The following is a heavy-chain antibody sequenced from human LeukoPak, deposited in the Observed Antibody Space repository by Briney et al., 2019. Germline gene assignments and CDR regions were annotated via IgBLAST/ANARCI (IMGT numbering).Heavy chain of an antibody. D-gene: IGHD6-19*01. CDR3: AKEVAIAVAGVFDY. Sequence: GGSLRLSCAASGFTFSSYAMSWVRQAPGKGLEWVTTISGSGGSTYYADSMKGRLTISRDNSKNTLYLQMNRLRAEDTAVYYCAKEVAIAVAGVFDYWGQRTLVTVS. V-gene: IGHV3-23*01. CDR2: ISGSGGST. CDR1: GFTFSSYA. J-gene: IGHJ4*02.